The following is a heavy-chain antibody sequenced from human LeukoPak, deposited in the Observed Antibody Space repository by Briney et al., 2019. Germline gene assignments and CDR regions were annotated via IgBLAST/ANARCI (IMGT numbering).Heavy chain of an antibody. D-gene: IGHD1-26*01. Sequence: GGSLRLSCAASGFTVSSNYMSWVRQAPGKGLEWVSVIYSGGSTYYADSVKGRFTISRDNSKNTLYLQMNSLRAEDTAVYYCAREVYSGSYSTWGQGTLVTVSS. CDR1: GFTVSSNY. J-gene: IGHJ5*02. V-gene: IGHV3-53*01. CDR2: IYSGGST. CDR3: AREVYSGSYST.